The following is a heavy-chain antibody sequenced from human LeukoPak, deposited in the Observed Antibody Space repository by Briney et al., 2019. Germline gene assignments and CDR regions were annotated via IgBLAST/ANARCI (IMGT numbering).Heavy chain of an antibody. V-gene: IGHV4-59*01. J-gene: IGHJ4*02. D-gene: IGHD1-26*01. CDR3: ARVPRARSWTGFDY. Sequence: PSETLSLTCTVSGGSISSYYWSWIRQPPGKGLEWIGYIYYSGSTNYNPSLKSRVTISVDTSKNQFSLKLSSVTAADTAAYYCARVPRARSWTGFDYWGQGTLVTVSS. CDR1: GGSISSYY. CDR2: IYYSGST.